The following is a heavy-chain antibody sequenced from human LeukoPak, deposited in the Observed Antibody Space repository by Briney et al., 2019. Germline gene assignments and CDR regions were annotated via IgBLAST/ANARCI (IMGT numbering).Heavy chain of an antibody. J-gene: IGHJ5*01. CDR3: ARGGGAYLRFDP. CDR2: IYASGST. D-gene: IGHD2/OR15-2a*01. V-gene: IGHV4-61*02. Sequence: SETLSLTCTVSGGSISSGDYYWSWIRQPAGKGLEWIGRIYASGSTNYNPSLKSRVTMSVDTSKNQFSLKLSSVTAADTAVYYCARGGGAYLRFDPWGQGTLVTVSS. CDR1: GGSISSGDYY.